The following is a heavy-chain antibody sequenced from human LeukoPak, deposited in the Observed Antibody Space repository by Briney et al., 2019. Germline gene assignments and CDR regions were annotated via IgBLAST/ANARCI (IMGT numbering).Heavy chain of an antibody. J-gene: IGHJ6*02. Sequence: SETLSLTCSVSGGSISISGFYWNWIRQLPGKGLEWIGYTYNSGNTYYNPSFGSRVTISTDTSMNQFFLKSHSVTAADTAVYYCARDSPGYYYYYGMDVWGQGTTVTVSS. CDR3: ARDSPGYYYYYGMDV. V-gene: IGHV4-31*03. CDR1: GGSISISGFY. CDR2: TYNSGNT.